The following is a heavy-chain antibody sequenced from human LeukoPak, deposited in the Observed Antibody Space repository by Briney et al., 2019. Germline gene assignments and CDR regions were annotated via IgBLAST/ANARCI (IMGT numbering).Heavy chain of an antibody. Sequence: GGSLRLSCAASGFTFSDYYMSWIRQAPGKGLEWISYISSSVSTIYYADSVKGRFTISRDNAKNSLFLQMNSLRAEDTAVYYCGAAAGTYLFDYWGQGTLVTVSS. CDR2: ISSSVSTI. J-gene: IGHJ4*02. CDR1: GFTFSDYY. CDR3: GAAAGTYLFDY. V-gene: IGHV3-11*01. D-gene: IGHD6-13*01.